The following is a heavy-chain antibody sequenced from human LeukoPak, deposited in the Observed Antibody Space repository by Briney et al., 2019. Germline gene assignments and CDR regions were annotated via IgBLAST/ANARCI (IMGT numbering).Heavy chain of an antibody. J-gene: IGHJ4*02. Sequence: GASVKVSCKASGYTFTSSGISWVRQAPGQGLEWMGWISTYTGYSKYAQNLQGRVTMTADTSTSTAYMELSSLRSDDTAMYYCAKNGSGGYSDYWGQGTLVTVSS. V-gene: IGHV1-18*01. CDR2: ISTYTGYS. CDR3: AKNGSGGYSDY. CDR1: GYTFTSSG. D-gene: IGHD6-19*01.